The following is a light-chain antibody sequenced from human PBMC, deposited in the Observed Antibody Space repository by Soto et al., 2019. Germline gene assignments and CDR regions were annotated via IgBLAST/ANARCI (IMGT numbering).Light chain of an antibody. CDR3: QQYNNWPPWT. CDR2: GAS. V-gene: IGKV3-15*01. Sequence: EIVMTQSPATLSVSPGERATLSCRASQSVSSNLAWYQQKPGQAPRLLIYGASTRATGIPARFSGSGSGTESTLTISSLQSEDCAVYYCQQYNNWPPWTFGQGTQVAIK. CDR1: QSVSSN. J-gene: IGKJ1*01.